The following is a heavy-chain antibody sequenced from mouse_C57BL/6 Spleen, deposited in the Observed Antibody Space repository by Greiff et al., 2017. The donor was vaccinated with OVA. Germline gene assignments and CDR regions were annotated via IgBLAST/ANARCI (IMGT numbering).Heavy chain of an antibody. V-gene: IGHV1-55*01. J-gene: IGHJ3*01. CDR2: IYPGSGST. CDR1: GYTFTSYW. CDR3: AKEAY. Sequence: VQLQQPGPELVKPGASVKMSCKASGYTFTSYWITWVQQRPGQGLEWIGDIYPGSGSTNYTALFKSKGKLTVKTSCSPAYMQLRNQTAENSAVYCCAKEAYWGQGTLVTVSA.